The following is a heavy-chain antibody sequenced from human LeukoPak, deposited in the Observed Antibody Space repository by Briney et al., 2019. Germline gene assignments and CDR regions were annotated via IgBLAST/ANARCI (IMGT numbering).Heavy chain of an antibody. V-gene: IGHV4-34*01. J-gene: IGHJ6*03. CDR1: GGSFSGYD. CDR3: ASGSSAFNNNYYYMDA. D-gene: IGHD6-6*01. Sequence: SETLSLTCAVYGGSFSGYDWSWIRQPPGKGLEWIGEINLSGSTNYNPSLKGRVTISVDTSKNQSSLQLSSVTAADTAVYYCASGSSAFNNNYYYMDAWGKGTPVTVSS. CDR2: INLSGST.